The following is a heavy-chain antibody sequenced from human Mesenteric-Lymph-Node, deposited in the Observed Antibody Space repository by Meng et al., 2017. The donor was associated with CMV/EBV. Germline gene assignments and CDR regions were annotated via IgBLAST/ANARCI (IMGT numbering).Heavy chain of an antibody. CDR2: IYYSGST. J-gene: IGHJ5*02. D-gene: IGHD3-10*01. V-gene: IGHV4-59*01. CDR1: GGSISSYY. CDR3: ARENTGGWFDP. Sequence: SETLSLTCTVSGGSISSYYWSWIRQPPGKGLEWIGYIYYSGSTNYSPSLKSRLTISVDTSKNQFSLKLSSVTAADTAVYFCARENTGGWFDPWGQGTLVTVSS.